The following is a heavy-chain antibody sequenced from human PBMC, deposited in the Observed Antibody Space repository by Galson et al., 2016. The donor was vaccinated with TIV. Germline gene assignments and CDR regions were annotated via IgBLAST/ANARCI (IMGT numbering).Heavy chain of an antibody. CDR2: ISDSGRS. D-gene: IGHD7-27*01. J-gene: IGHJ3*02. Sequence: ETLSLTCTASSDSIINYYLSWIRQPPGKGLEWIGYISDSGRSNENPSLKSRVTISVDTSKKQISLKLKSVTAADTAMYYCARDLGLGAFDIWGQGTMVTVSS. V-gene: IGHV4-59*01. CDR1: SDSIINYY. CDR3: ARDLGLGAFDI.